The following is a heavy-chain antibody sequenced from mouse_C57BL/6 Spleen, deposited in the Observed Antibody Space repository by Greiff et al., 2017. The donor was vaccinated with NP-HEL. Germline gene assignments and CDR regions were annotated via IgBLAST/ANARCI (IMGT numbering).Heavy chain of an antibody. CDR3: ARRGPSDSYYFDY. D-gene: IGHD3-2*02. J-gene: IGHJ2*01. CDR2: ISSGGSYT. Sequence: EVNVVESGGDLVKPGGSLKLSCAASGFTFSSYGMSWVRQTPDKRLEWVATISSGGSYTYYPDSVKGRFTISRDNAKNTLYLQMSSLKSEDTAMYYCARRGPSDSYYFDYWGQGTTLTVSS. V-gene: IGHV5-6*02. CDR1: GFTFSSYG.